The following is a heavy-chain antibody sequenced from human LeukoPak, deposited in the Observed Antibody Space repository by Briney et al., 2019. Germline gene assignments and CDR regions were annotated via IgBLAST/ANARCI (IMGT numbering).Heavy chain of an antibody. CDR2: IVPRLGTA. CDR1: GVTFSDYP. D-gene: IGHD3-10*01. V-gene: IGHV1-69*06. J-gene: IGHJ6*04. Sequence: ASVKVSCKASGVTFSDYPISWVRQAPGQGPEWMGGIVPRLGTADYAQRSQGRVTITADMSTTTAYMELSSLRSDDTAIYYCAGGYGSGVMSPYGLDDWGTGTTVIVSS. CDR3: AGGYGSGVMSPYGLDD.